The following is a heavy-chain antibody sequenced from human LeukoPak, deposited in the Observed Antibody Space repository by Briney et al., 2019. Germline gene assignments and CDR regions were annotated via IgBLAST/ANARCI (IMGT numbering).Heavy chain of an antibody. CDR1: GFTFSSYA. V-gene: IGHV3-23*01. CDR2: ISGSGGST. D-gene: IGHD6-19*01. Sequence: GGSLRLSCAASGFTFSSYAMTWVRQAPGKGLEWVSAISGSGGSTYYADSVKGRFTISRDNSKNTLYLQMNSLGAEGTAVYYCAKVKNRARIAVAGGGWFDPWGQGTLVTVSS. CDR3: AKVKNRARIAVAGGGWFDP. J-gene: IGHJ5*02.